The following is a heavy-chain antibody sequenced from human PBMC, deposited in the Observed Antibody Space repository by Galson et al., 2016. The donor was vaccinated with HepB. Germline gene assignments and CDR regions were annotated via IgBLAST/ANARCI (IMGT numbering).Heavy chain of an antibody. D-gene: IGHD3-10*01. Sequence: SLRLSCAASGFTLSGFGMHWVRQTPGKGLEWVALILYDGSNKYQADSVKGRFAISRDNSQNTLYLQMNSLRAENTGVYYCAKDHYGTVTEHSADYGLDVWGQGTTVTVSS. CDR1: GFTLSGFG. CDR2: ILYDGSNK. J-gene: IGHJ6*02. V-gene: IGHV3-30*18. CDR3: AKDHYGTVTEHSADYGLDV.